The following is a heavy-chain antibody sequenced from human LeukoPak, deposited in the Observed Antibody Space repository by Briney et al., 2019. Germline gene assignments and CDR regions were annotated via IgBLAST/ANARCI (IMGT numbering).Heavy chain of an antibody. J-gene: IGHJ4*02. V-gene: IGHV4-59*01. CDR3: ARSSSGWYHDFDY. CDR2: IYYIGST. Sequence: SETLSLTCTVPGGSISSYYWSWIRQPPGKGLDWMGYIYYIGSTNYNPSLKSRVTISVYTSKNQFSLKLSSVTAADTPVYYCARSSSGWYHDFDYWGQGNLVTVSS. D-gene: IGHD6-19*01. CDR1: GGSISSYY.